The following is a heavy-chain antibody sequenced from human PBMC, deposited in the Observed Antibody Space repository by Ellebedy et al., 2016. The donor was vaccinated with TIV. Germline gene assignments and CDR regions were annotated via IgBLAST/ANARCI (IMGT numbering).Heavy chain of an antibody. CDR2: ISYDGSNK. D-gene: IGHD2-2*01. J-gene: IGHJ6*03. CDR1: GFTFSSYA. Sequence: GESLKISXAASGFTFSSYAMHWVRQAPGKGLEWVAVISYDGSNKYYADSVKGRFTISRDNSKNTLYLQMNSLRAEDTAVYYCARDFPPRDIVVVPAATNYMDVWGKGTTVTVSS. V-gene: IGHV3-30-3*01. CDR3: ARDFPPRDIVVVPAATNYMDV.